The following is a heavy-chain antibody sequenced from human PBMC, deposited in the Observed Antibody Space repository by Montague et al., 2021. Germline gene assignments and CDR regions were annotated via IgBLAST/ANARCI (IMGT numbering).Heavy chain of an antibody. V-gene: IGHV3-33*01. CDR1: GFTVTSYA. CDR3: VRGRPSWLDRGFDL. CDR2: IWFDGSNI. Sequence: SLRLSCAASGFTVTSYAMHWVRQAPGKGLEWVALIWFDGSNIKYADSVKGRFTISRDTPKNTLSLEMDSPTADDTAVYYCVRGRPSWLDRGFDLWGQGTLVTVSS. D-gene: IGHD6-19*01. J-gene: IGHJ4*02.